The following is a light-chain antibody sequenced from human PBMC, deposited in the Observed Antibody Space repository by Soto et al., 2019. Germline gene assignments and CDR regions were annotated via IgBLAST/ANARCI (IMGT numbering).Light chain of an antibody. CDR1: QSVSNNY. J-gene: IGKJ1*01. Sequence: EMVLTQSPGTLSLSPGERATLSCRASQSVSNNYLAWYQQKPGQAPRLLIYGASYRATGIPDRFSGSGSGTDFTLTISRLEPEDFAVYYCQQYGSSGTFGQGTKVEIK. V-gene: IGKV3-20*01. CDR3: QQYGSSGT. CDR2: GAS.